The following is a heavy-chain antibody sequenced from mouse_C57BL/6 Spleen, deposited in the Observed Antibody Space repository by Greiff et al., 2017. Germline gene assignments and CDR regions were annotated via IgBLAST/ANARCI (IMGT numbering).Heavy chain of an antibody. J-gene: IGHJ2*01. V-gene: IGHV1-54*01. Sequence: QVQLQQSGAELVRPGTSVKVSCKASGYAFTNYLIEWVKQRPGQGLEWIGVINPGSGGTNYNEKFKGKATLTADKSSSTAYMQLSSLTSEDSAVYFCARSGTGYYLDYWGQGTTLTVSS. CDR3: ARSGTGYYLDY. CDR1: GYAFTNYL. D-gene: IGHD4-1*01. CDR2: INPGSGGT.